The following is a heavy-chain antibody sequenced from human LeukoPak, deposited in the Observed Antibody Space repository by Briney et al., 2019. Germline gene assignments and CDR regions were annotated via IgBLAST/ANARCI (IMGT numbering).Heavy chain of an antibody. V-gene: IGHV4-34*01. J-gene: IGHJ4*02. Sequence: PSETLSLTCAVYGGSSSGHYWSWIRQSPGKGLEWIGEINHSGSTNYNPSLKSRVTISVDTSKNQFSLKLSSVTAADTAVYYCARGIVATWYFDYWGQGTLVTVSS. CDR3: ARGIVATWYFDY. CDR2: INHSGST. D-gene: IGHD5-12*01. CDR1: GGSSSGHY.